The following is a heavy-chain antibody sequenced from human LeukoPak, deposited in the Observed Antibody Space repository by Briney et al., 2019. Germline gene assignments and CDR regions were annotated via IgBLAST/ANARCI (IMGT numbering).Heavy chain of an antibody. CDR3: ARGKDGYNDPPRY. CDR1: GYTFTGYY. D-gene: IGHD5-24*01. J-gene: IGHJ4*02. Sequence: ASVKVSCKASGYTFTGYYMHWVRQAPGQGLEWMGWINPNSGGTNYAQKFQGRVTITADKSTSTAYMELSSLRSEDTAVYYCARGKDGYNDPPRYWGQGTLVTVSS. CDR2: INPNSGGT. V-gene: IGHV1-2*02.